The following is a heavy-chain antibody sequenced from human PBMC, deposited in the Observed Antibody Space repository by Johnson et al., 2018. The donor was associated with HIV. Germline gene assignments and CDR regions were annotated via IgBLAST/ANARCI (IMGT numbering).Heavy chain of an antibody. CDR3: AKVLGYSSSSRDAFDI. CDR2: IWYDGSST. D-gene: IGHD6-6*01. Sequence: QVQLVESGGRVVQPGRSLRLSCAASGLNFSKFGMHWVRQAPGKGLQWVAVIWYDGSSTYFADSVKGRFTISRDNSKNTLYLQMNSLRAEDTAVYYCAKVLGYSSSSRDAFDIWGQGTMVTVSS. J-gene: IGHJ3*02. CDR1: GLNFSKFG. V-gene: IGHV3-33*06.